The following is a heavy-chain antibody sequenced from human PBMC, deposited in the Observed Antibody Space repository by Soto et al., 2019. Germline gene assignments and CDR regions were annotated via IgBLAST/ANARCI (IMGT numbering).Heavy chain of an antibody. CDR2: ISSSSSYT. D-gene: IGHD3-22*01. CDR1: GFTFSDYY. J-gene: IGHJ4*02. V-gene: IGHV3-11*06. Sequence: GGSLRLSCAASGFTFSDYYMSWIRQAPGKGLEWVSYISSSSSYTNYADSVKGRFTISRDNAKNSLYLQMNSLRAEDTAVYYCARFQRASPGYYDSSVPYYFDYWGQGTLVTVSS. CDR3: ARFQRASPGYYDSSVPYYFDY.